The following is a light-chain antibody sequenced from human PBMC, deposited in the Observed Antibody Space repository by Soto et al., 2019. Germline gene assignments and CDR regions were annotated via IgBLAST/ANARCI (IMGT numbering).Light chain of an antibody. CDR3: QQYGSSRWT. Sequence: EIVLTQSPGTLSLSPGEGATLSCRASQSFSSSYLAWYQQNRGQAPRLFIYGASTRATGTPDRFSGSGSGTDFTLPITRLEPEDFAVYYCQQYGSSRWTIGQGTKVEIK. J-gene: IGKJ1*01. V-gene: IGKV3-20*01. CDR2: GAS. CDR1: QSFSSSY.